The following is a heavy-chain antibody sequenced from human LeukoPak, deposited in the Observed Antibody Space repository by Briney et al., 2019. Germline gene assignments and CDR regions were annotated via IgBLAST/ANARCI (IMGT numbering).Heavy chain of an antibody. J-gene: IGHJ4*02. CDR2: INPNTGAT. Sequence: GASVKVSCKASGYTLTGYYLHWVRQAPGQGLEWIGWINPNTGATHSAQKFQGRITMTRDTSISTAYMDLSRLRSDDTAVYYCARDRVGSGWPRPYYFEVWGQGTLVTVFS. CDR1: GYTLTGYY. V-gene: IGHV1-2*02. CDR3: ARDRVGSGWPRPYYFEV. D-gene: IGHD6-19*01.